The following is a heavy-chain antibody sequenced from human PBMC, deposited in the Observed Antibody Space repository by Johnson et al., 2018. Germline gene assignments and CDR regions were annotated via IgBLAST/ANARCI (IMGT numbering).Heavy chain of an antibody. V-gene: IGHV3-23*04. J-gene: IGHJ3*02. Sequence: VQLVESGGGVVQPGRSLRLSCAASGFTFSSYDMHWVRQATGKGLEWVSAIGGSGSSTFYADSVKGRFAISRDNSKNTLYLQMNSLRADDTAVYYCAKRMSPTTLRWEAFDIWGQGTMVTVSS. CDR1: GFTFSSYD. CDR2: IGGSGSST. D-gene: IGHD2-2*01. CDR3: AKRMSPTTLRWEAFDI.